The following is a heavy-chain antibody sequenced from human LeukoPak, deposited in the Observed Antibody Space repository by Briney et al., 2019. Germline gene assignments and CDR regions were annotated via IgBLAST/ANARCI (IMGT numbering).Heavy chain of an antibody. V-gene: IGHV4-34*01. Sequence: SETLSLTCAVYGGSFSGYYWSWIRQPPGKGLEWIGEINHSGSTNYNPSLKSRVTRSVDTSKNQFSLKPSSVTAADTAVYYCARQGHSGYDWAAFDYWGQGTLVTVSS. CDR3: ARQGHSGYDWAAFDY. CDR1: GGSFSGYY. D-gene: IGHD5-12*01. J-gene: IGHJ4*02. CDR2: INHSGST.